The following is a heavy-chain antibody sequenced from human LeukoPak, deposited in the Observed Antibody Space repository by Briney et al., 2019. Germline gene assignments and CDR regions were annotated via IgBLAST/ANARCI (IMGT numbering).Heavy chain of an antibody. CDR2: INSNSGDT. Sequence: ASVKVSCKASGYTFTAYYLHWVRQAPGQGLEWMGWINSNSGDTNSAQKFQGRVTLTRDTSITTAYMEMSSLSSDDTAVYYCARDNSVEDTAWWFDPWGQGTLVTVSS. D-gene: IGHD4-23*01. CDR3: ARDNSVEDTAWWFDP. J-gene: IGHJ5*02. V-gene: IGHV1-2*02. CDR1: GYTFTAYY.